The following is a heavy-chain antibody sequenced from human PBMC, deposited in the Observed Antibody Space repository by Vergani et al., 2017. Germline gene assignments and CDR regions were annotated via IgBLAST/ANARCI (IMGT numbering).Heavy chain of an antibody. CDR2: IRRKANSYAT. Sequence: EVQLVESGGGLVQPGGSLKLSCAASGFTFSGSAMHWVRQASGKGLEWVGRIRRKANSYATAYAASVKGRFTISRDDSKTTLYLQMNSLRAEDTAVYYCTKDGVLLWFGEPDYYYMDVWGKGTTVTVSS. J-gene: IGHJ6*03. CDR1: GFTFSGSA. D-gene: IGHD3-10*01. V-gene: IGHV3-73*01. CDR3: TKDGVLLWFGEPDYYYMDV.